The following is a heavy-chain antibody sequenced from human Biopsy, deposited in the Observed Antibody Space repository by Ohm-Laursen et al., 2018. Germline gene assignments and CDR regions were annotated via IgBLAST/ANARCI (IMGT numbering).Heavy chain of an antibody. V-gene: IGHV4-59*02. D-gene: IGHD2/OR15-2a*01. CDR3: AAFPFSGGPAFDI. CDR2: TYYRGTS. CDR1: GGSVGDYF. J-gene: IGHJ3*02. Sequence: SDTLSLTCSVSGGSVGDYFLSWIRLVPGKRPEWIGYTYYRGTSENNTSLRSRVPTSVDISRNQFFLNMKSVTGADTAVYYCAAFPFSGGPAFDIWGQGTTVIVSS.